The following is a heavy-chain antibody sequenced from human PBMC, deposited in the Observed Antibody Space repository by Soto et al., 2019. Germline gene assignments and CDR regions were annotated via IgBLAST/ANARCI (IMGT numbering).Heavy chain of an antibody. CDR2: IWYDGSNK. D-gene: IGHD3-22*01. J-gene: IGHJ6*02. Sequence: HPGGSLRLSCEASGFTFSSYGMHWVRQAPGKGLEWVAVIWYDGSNKYYADSVKGRFTISRDNSKNTLYLQMNSLRAEDTAVYYCATTSIVPRRYYYDSSGRTPYYYYYGMDIWGQGTTVTVSS. CDR1: GFTFSSYG. CDR3: ATTSIVPRRYYYDSSGRTPYYYYYGMDI. V-gene: IGHV3-33*01.